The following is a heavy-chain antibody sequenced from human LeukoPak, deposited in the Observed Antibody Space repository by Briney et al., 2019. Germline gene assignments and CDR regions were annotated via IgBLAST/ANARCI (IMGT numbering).Heavy chain of an antibody. V-gene: IGHV4-59*01. CDR2: ISYSGST. CDR1: GGSISSYY. CDR3: ARTYYDFWSGYLFDY. Sequence: SETLSLTCSVSGGSISSYYWSWIRQPPGKGLEWIGYISYSGSTNYNPSLKSRVTISVDTSKSQFSLKLSSVTAADTAVYYCARTYYDFWSGYLFDYWGQGTLVTVSS. J-gene: IGHJ4*02. D-gene: IGHD3-3*01.